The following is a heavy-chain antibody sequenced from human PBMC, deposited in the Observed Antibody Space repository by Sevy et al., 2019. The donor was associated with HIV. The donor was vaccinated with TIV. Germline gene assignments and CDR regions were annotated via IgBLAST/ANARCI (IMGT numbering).Heavy chain of an antibody. Sequence: ASVKVSYKASGYTFTSYAMHWVRQAPGQRLEWMGWINAGNGNTKYSQKFQGRVTITRDTSASTAYMELSSLRSEDTAVYYCAIHYDILTGYQYPSFFDYWGQGTLVTVSS. V-gene: IGHV1-3*01. CDR3: AIHYDILTGYQYPSFFDY. J-gene: IGHJ4*02. CDR1: GYTFTSYA. D-gene: IGHD3-9*01. CDR2: INAGNGNT.